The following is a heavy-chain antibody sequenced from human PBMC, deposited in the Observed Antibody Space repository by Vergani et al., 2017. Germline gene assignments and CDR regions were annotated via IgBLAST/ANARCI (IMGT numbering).Heavy chain of an antibody. CDR1: GGSISSYY. CDR2: IYYSGST. V-gene: IGHV4-59*01. CDR3: ARDRVGAVNWFDP. D-gene: IGHD1-26*01. J-gene: IGHJ5*02. Sequence: QVQLQESGPGLVKPSETLSLTCTVSGGSISSYYWSWIRQPPGKGLEWIGYIYYSGSTNYNPSLKSRVTISVDTSKNQFSLKLSSVTAADTAVYYWARDRVGAVNWFDPWGQGTLVTVSS.